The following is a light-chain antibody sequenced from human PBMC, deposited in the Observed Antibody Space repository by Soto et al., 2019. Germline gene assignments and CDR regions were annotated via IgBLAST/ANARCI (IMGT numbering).Light chain of an antibody. V-gene: IGKV3-11*01. CDR2: DTS. CDR3: HQRSIRPMT. J-gene: IGKJ4*01. Sequence: ELVLTQSPATLSLSPGEIATLSCRASQPMSSYLAWYQHKPGQAPLLLIYDTSNRATCIPARFSGRGSGTDFTLTISSLEPADFAVYYCHQRSIRPMTFGVGTKVQIK. CDR1: QPMSSY.